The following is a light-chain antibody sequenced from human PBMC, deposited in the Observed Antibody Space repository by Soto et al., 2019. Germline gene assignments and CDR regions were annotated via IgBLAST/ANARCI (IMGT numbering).Light chain of an antibody. V-gene: IGKV1-5*03. CDR1: QSISSW. J-gene: IGKJ1*01. Sequence: DIQMTQSPSTLSASVGDRVTITCRASQSISSWLAWYQQKPGKAPKLLIYKASSLESGVPSRFSGSGSGTEFTLTISSLQPDDFATYYGQHYNSYSPWTFGQGTKVEIK. CDR3: QHYNSYSPWT. CDR2: KAS.